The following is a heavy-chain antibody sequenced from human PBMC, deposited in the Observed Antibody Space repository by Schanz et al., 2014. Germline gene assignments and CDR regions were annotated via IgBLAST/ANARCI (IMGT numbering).Heavy chain of an antibody. J-gene: IGHJ5*02. V-gene: IGHV3-15*01. CDR3: ATASSPVREAGAGSSLHL. CDR2: IKSKTDGETT. D-gene: IGHD6-13*01. CDR1: TSIFNHAW. Sequence: EVQLVESGGGLVKPGGSLRLSCAASTSIFNHAWMSWVRQAPGKGLEWLGRIKSKTDGETTDYAAPVKGRFSISRDDSQSTLYLQMNSLKIEDTAVYYCATASSPVREAGAGSSLHLWGQGTLVTVSP.